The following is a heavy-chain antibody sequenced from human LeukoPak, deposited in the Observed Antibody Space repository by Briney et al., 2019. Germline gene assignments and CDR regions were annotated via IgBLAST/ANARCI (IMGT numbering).Heavy chain of an antibody. J-gene: IGHJ5*02. Sequence: SETLSLTCTVSGGSISNYYWNWIRQPPGKGLEWIGYIYYSGNTNYNPSLKSRVTISIDTSKNQFSLKLGSVTAANTAVYYCARASRGDVGGVDSWGQGTLVTASS. D-gene: IGHD3-10*01. V-gene: IGHV4-59*01. CDR2: IYYSGNT. CDR1: GGSISNYY. CDR3: ARASRGDVGGVDS.